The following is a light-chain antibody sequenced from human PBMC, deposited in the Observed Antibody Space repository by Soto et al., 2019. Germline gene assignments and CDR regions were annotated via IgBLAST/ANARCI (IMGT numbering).Light chain of an antibody. Sequence: EIVMTQFPATLSMSPGERATLSCRASQSISSNLAWYQQKAGQAPRLLIYGASTRATGIPARFSGSGSGTRFTLTISSLQSEDSAVYYCQQYNNWPPGYTFGQGSKLEIE. J-gene: IGKJ2*01. CDR2: GAS. CDR1: QSISSN. CDR3: QQYNNWPPGYT. V-gene: IGKV3-15*01.